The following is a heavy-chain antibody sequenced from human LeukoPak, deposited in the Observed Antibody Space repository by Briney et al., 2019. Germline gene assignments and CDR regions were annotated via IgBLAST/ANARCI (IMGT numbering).Heavy chain of an antibody. Sequence: GGSLRLSCAASGFTFSSYEMNWVRQAPGKGLEWVSYISSSGSTIYYADSVKGRFTISRDNAKNSLYLQMNSLRADDTAVYYCARGARLGYSSGWYHGIWGQGTMVTVSS. CDR3: ARGARLGYSSGWYHGI. V-gene: IGHV3-48*03. J-gene: IGHJ3*02. CDR1: GFTFSSYE. CDR2: ISSSGSTI. D-gene: IGHD6-19*01.